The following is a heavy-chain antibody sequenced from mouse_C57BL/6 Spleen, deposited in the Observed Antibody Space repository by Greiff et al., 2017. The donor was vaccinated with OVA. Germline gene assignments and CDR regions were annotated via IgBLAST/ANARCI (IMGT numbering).Heavy chain of an antibody. CDR3: VRDSYYGSSFYAMDY. J-gene: IGHJ4*01. CDR2: IRSKSSNYAT. CDR1: GFTFNTYA. Sequence: DAGGGLVQPTGSLKLSCAASGFTFNTYAMHWVRQAPGKGLEWVARIRSKSSNYATYYADSVKDRFTISRDDSQSMLYLQMNNLKTEDTAMYYCVRDSYYGSSFYAMDYWGQGTSVTVSS. V-gene: IGHV10-3*01. D-gene: IGHD1-1*01.